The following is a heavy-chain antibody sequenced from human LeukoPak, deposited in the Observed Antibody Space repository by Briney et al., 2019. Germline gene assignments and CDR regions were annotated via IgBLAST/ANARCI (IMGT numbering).Heavy chain of an antibody. CDR3: ARAGGDWRFDY. CDR2: ISSGSGTI. V-gene: IGHV3-48*04. Sequence: GGSLRLSCAASGFTFSDYSLNWVRQAPGKGLEWISYISSGSGTIYYADSVKGRFTISRDNAKNSLYLQMNSLRAEDTAVYYCARAGGDWRFDYWGQGTLVTVSS. D-gene: IGHD2-21*02. J-gene: IGHJ4*02. CDR1: GFTFSDYS.